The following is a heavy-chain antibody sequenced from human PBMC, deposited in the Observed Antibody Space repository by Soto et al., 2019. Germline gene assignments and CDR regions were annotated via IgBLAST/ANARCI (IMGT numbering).Heavy chain of an antibody. Sequence: GESLKISCKGSGYSFTSYWIGWVRQMPGKGLEWMGIIYPGDSDTRYSPSFQGQVTISADNSKNTLYLQMNSLRAEDTAVYYCARDVPSVGVAGGAFDYWGQGTLVTAPQ. CDR3: ARDVPSVGVAGGAFDY. D-gene: IGHD1-26*01. J-gene: IGHJ4*02. V-gene: IGHV5-51*01. CDR2: IYPGDSDT. CDR1: GYSFTSYW.